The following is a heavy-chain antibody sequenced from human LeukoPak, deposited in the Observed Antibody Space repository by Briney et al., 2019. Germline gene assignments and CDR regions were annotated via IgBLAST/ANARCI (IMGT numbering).Heavy chain of an antibody. CDR1: GFTLSDYY. CDR3: ARDGVDSVLLWFGELPHYFDY. Sequence: GGSLRLSCADSGFTLSDYYMSWIRQAPGKGLEWVSYISSSGSTIYYADSVKGRFTISRDNAKNSLYLQMNSLRAEDTAVYYCARDGVDSVLLWFGELPHYFDYWGQGTLVTVSS. D-gene: IGHD3-10*01. V-gene: IGHV3-11*01. J-gene: IGHJ4*02. CDR2: ISSSGSTI.